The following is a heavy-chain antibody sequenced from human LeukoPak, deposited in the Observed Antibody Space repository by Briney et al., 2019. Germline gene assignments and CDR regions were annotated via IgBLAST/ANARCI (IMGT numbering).Heavy chain of an antibody. CDR2: ISAYNGNT. D-gene: IGHD3-22*01. CDR3: ALLVLGSGSLDY. CDR1: GGTFSSYA. J-gene: IGHJ4*02. V-gene: IGHV1-18*01. Sequence: ASVKVSCKASGGTFSSYAISWVRQAPGQGLEWMGWISAYNGNTNYAQKLQGRVTMTTDTSTSAAYMELRSLRSDDTAVYYCALLVLGSGSLDYWGQGTLVTVSS.